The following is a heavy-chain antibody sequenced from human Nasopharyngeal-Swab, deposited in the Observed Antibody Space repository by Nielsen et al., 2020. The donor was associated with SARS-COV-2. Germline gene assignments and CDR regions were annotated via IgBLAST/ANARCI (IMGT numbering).Heavy chain of an antibody. J-gene: IGHJ6*02. D-gene: IGHD4-17*01. Sequence: GESLKISCAASGFTFSSYGMHWVRPAPGKGLEWVAVISYDGSNKYYAYSVKGRFTISRDNSKNKLYLQMTSLRAEDTAVNYCAKDLFRDYGVYYYYVMDVWGQGTTVTVSS. CDR2: ISYDGSNK. V-gene: IGHV3-30*18. CDR1: GFTFSSYG. CDR3: AKDLFRDYGVYYYYVMDV.